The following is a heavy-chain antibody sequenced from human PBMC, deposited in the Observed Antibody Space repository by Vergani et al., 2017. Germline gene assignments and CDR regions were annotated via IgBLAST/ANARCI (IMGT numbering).Heavy chain of an antibody. J-gene: IGHJ4*02. Sequence: QLVQSGPEVQKPGTSVKVSCKASGGTFSSYAISWVRQAPGQGLEWMGGIIPIFGTANYAQKFQGRVTITADESTSTAYMELSSLRSEDTAVYYCARGADYGDYVGAGWGQGTLVTVSS. CDR1: GGTFSSYA. CDR3: ARGADYGDYVGAG. CDR2: IIPIFGTA. V-gene: IGHV1-69*01. D-gene: IGHD4-17*01.